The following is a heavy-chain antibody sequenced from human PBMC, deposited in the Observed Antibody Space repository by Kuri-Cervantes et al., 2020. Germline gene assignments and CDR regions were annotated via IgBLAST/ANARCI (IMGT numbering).Heavy chain of an antibody. CDR1: GFTFSSYG. CDR3: ANGRGTGVNYGPEFDY. CDR2: ISYDGSNK. J-gene: IGHJ4*02. V-gene: IGHV3-30*18. D-gene: IGHD3-10*01. Sequence: GESLKISCAASGFTFSSYGMHWVRQAPGKGLEWVAVISYDGSNKYYADSVKGRFTISRDNAKNSLYLQMNSLTAEDTAVYYCANGRGTGVNYGPEFDYWGQGTLVTVSS.